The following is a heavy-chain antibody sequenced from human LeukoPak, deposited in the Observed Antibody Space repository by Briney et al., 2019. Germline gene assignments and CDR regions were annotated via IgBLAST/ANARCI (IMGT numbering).Heavy chain of an antibody. J-gene: IGHJ4*02. CDR2: ISSSSSYI. CDR3: ARVYGITIWCGVIPYFDY. V-gene: IGHV3-21*01. D-gene: IGHD3-3*01. CDR1: GFTFSSYS. Sequence: GGSLRLSCAASGFTFSSYSMNWVRQAPGKGLEWVSYISSSSSYIYYADSVKGRFTISRDNAKNSLYLQMNSLTAEDAAVYYCARVYGITIWCGVIPYFDYWGQGTRVTVSS.